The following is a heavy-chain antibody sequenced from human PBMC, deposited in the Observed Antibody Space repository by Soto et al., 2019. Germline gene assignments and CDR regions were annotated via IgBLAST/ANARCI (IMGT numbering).Heavy chain of an antibody. V-gene: IGHV1-46*01. CDR3: AREENCSGGTCYSEYFHR. Sequence: RASMKVSCKASGYLFTAYSMHWVRLAPGQGLEWMGVVNPSGGSTKYAQNFQGRVTMTRDTSTTTIYMELSSLRSDDTAIYYCAREENCSGGTCYSEYFHRWGQGTLVTVSS. D-gene: IGHD2-15*01. CDR2: VNPSGGST. J-gene: IGHJ1*01. CDR1: GYLFTAYS.